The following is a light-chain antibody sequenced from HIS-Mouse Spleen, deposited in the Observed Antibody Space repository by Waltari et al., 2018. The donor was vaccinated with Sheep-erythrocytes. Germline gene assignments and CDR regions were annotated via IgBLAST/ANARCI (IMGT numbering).Light chain of an antibody. J-gene: IGLJ2*01. Sequence: QSVLTQPPSVSGAPGQRVTISCTGSSSNIGAGYDVHWYQQLPGTAPKLLIHGNSTRPSGVPDRLSGSKSGTSASLAITGLQAEDEADYYCQSYDSSLSGHVVFGGGTKLTVL. CDR1: SSNIGAGYD. V-gene: IGLV1-40*01. CDR2: GNS. CDR3: QSYDSSLSGHVV.